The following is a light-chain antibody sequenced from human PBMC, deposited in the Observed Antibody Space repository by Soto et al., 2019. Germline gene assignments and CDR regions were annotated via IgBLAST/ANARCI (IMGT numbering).Light chain of an antibody. Sequence: IVMKQSPATLSLSPGGRATLSCRASQSISDTLAWYQQKPGKTPKLLIHGASTMEAGFPGRFSGSGSGTDFTLTISSLQSEDFAAYYCQKYNSCPWTFGGGTKVDIK. CDR1: QSISDT. CDR2: GAS. V-gene: IGKV3-15*01. CDR3: QKYNSCPWT. J-gene: IGKJ4*02.